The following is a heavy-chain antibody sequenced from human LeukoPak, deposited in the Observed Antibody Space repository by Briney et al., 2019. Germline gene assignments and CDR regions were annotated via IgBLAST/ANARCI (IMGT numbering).Heavy chain of an antibody. D-gene: IGHD3-3*01. J-gene: IGHJ5*02. V-gene: IGHV4-59*01. Sequence: PSETLSLTCTVSGGSISSYYWSWIRQPPGKGLEWIGYIYYSGSTNYNPSLKSRVTISVDTSKNQFSLKLSSVTAADTAVYYCARDPSPYDFWSGYSWGRGTLVTVSS. CDR3: ARDPSPYDFWSGYS. CDR1: GGSISSYY. CDR2: IYYSGST.